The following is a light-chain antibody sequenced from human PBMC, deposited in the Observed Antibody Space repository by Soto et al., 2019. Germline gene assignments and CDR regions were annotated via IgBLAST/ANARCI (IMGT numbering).Light chain of an antibody. J-gene: IGLJ1*01. Sequence: SVLTQPPSASGSPGQSVTISCTGTKSDIGVYDFVSWYQHHPGKAPRLIIYEVVQRPSGVPDRFSGSKSGNTASLTVSGLQAVDEADYFCKSYAGSNTYVFGSGTKLTVL. V-gene: IGLV2-8*01. CDR2: EVV. CDR1: KSDIGVYDF. CDR3: KSYAGSNTYV.